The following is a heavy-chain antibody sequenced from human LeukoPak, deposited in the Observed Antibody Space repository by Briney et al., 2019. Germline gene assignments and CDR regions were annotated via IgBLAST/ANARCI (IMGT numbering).Heavy chain of an antibody. J-gene: IGHJ4*02. CDR2: ISSSSSYI. D-gene: IGHD6-13*01. CDR1: GFTFSSYS. V-gene: IGHV3-21*01. Sequence: GGSLRLSCAASGFTFSSYSMNWVRQAPGKGLEWVSSISSSSSYIYYADSVKGRFTISRDNAKNSLYLQMNSQRAEDTAVYYCARERGSIAAAGTPYFDYWGQGTLVTVSS. CDR3: ARERGSIAAAGTPYFDY.